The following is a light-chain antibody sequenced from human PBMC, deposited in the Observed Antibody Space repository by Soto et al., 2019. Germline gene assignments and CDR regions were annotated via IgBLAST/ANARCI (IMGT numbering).Light chain of an antibody. CDR1: QSVSSY. V-gene: IGKV3-11*01. Sequence: EIVLTQSPATLSLSPGARATLSCRASQSVSSYLAWYQQKPGQAPRLLIYDASNRATGIPARFSGSGSGTDFTLTISSLEPEDFAVYYCQQRSNWLTFGGGTKVDIK. J-gene: IGKJ4*01. CDR2: DAS. CDR3: QQRSNWLT.